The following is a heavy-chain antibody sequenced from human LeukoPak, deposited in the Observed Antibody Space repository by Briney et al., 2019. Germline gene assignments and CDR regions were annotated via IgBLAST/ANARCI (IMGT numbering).Heavy chain of an antibody. D-gene: IGHD3-3*01. CDR3: ARESQYDFWSGYHPVFDY. V-gene: IGHV4-59*01. CDR1: GGSISSCY. Sequence: SETLSLTCTVSGGSISSCYWSWIRQPPGKGLEWIGYIYYSGTTNYNPSLKSRVTISVDSSKNQFSLKLSSVTAADTAVYYCARESQYDFWSGYHPVFDYWGQGTLVTVSS. CDR2: IYYSGTT. J-gene: IGHJ4*02.